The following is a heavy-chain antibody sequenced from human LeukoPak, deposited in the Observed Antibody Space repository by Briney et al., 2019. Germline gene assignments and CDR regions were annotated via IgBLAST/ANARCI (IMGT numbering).Heavy chain of an antibody. CDR2: ISAYNGNT. CDR3: ARFYRRRLDQRANWFDP. J-gene: IGHJ5*02. Sequence: ASVKVSCTASGYTFTSYGISWVRQAPGQGLEWMGWISAYNGNTNYAQKLQGRVTMTTDTSTSTAYMELRSLRSDDTAVYYCARFYRRRLDQRANWFDPWGQGTLVTVSS. D-gene: IGHD2-2*01. CDR1: GYTFTSYG. V-gene: IGHV1-18*01.